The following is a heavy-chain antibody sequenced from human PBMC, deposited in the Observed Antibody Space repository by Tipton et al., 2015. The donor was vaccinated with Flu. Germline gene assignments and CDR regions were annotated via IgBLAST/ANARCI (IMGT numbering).Heavy chain of an antibody. CDR3: ARDPKYKQWLVRFDY. Sequence: QVQLVQSGAEVKKPGASVKVSCEASGYTFTSYGISWVRQAPGQGLEWMGWISAYNGNTNYAQKLQGRVTMTTDTSTSTAYMELRSLRSDDTAVYYCARDPKYKQWLVRFDYWGQGTLVTVSS. V-gene: IGHV1-18*01. CDR2: ISAYNGNT. CDR1: GYTFTSYG. D-gene: IGHD6-19*01. J-gene: IGHJ4*02.